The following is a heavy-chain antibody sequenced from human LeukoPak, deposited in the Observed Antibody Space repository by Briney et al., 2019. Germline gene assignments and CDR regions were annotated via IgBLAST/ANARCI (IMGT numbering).Heavy chain of an antibody. Sequence: GRSLRLSRAASGFTFSSYGMNWVRQAPGQGLGWVSYISSTSGTIYYADSVKGRFTISRDNARNSLCLQMNSLRAEDTAVYYCARDKAVGATLFDYWGQGTLVTVSS. D-gene: IGHD2-15*01. CDR1: GFTFSSYG. V-gene: IGHV3-48*04. J-gene: IGHJ4*02. CDR3: ARDKAVGATLFDY. CDR2: ISSTSGTI.